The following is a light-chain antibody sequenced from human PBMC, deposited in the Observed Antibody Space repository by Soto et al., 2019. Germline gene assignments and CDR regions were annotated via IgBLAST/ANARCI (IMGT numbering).Light chain of an antibody. CDR3: QQYNTYSWT. CDR1: QGISSY. CDR2: AAS. Sequence: VIWMTQSPSLLSASTGDRVTISCRVSQGISSYLAWYQQKPGKAPELLIYAASTLQSGVPSRFSGSGSGTEFALTISSLQPADFATYYCQQYNTYSWTFGQGTKVDIK. V-gene: IGKV1D-8*03. J-gene: IGKJ1*01.